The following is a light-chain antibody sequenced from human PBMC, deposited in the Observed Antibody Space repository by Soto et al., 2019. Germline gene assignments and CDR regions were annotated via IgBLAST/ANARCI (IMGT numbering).Light chain of an antibody. CDR3: QQYGTSPPWT. V-gene: IGKV3-20*01. Sequence: EIQMTQSPATLSVSPGDRATISCRASQSISNSLAWYQQKPGQARRVIINEAFNGATGIPARFSGSGSGTDFTLTISRLEPEDFEVYDCQQYGTSPPWTFGQGTKVDI. CDR2: EAF. J-gene: IGKJ1*01. CDR1: QSISNS.